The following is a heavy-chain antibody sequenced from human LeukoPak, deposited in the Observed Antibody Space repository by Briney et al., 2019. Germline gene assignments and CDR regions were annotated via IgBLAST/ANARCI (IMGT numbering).Heavy chain of an antibody. V-gene: IGHV1-3*02. J-gene: IGHJ4*02. CDR1: GYTFTSYA. Sequence: ASVKVSCKASGYTFTSYAMHWVRQAPGQRLEWMGWSNAGNGNTKYSQEFQGRVTITRDTSASTAYMELSSLRSEDTAVYYCARDFTTTGTTFPDYWGQGTLVTVSS. D-gene: IGHD1-1*01. CDR2: SNAGNGNT. CDR3: ARDFTTTGTTFPDY.